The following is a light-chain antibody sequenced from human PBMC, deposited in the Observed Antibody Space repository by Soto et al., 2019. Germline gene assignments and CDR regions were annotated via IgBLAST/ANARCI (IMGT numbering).Light chain of an antibody. CDR1: HNIFIW. CDR3: QQYNSYRWT. CDR2: DAS. Sequence: DIQMTQSPSTLSASVGDTVTITCRASHNIFIWLAWYQHKPGKAPKLLIFDASSLHAGVPSRFSGSKSGTEFTLTISSLQPDDFATYYCQQYNSYRWTFCQGTKVEIK. J-gene: IGKJ1*01. V-gene: IGKV1-5*01.